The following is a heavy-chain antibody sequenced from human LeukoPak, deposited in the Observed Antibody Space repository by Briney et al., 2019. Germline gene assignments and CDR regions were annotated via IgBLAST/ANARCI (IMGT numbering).Heavy chain of an antibody. Sequence: GGSLRLSCAASGFIFSDHYMDWVRQAPGKGLEWVGRAKNKINSYTTMYAASVKDRFTISRDDSKNSLYLQMNSLRLDDTAVYYCVRDNWNSLFDSRGQGTLVTVSS. CDR3: VRDNWNSLFDS. J-gene: IGHJ5*01. D-gene: IGHD1-20*01. V-gene: IGHV3-72*01. CDR2: AKNKINSYTT. CDR1: GFIFSDHY.